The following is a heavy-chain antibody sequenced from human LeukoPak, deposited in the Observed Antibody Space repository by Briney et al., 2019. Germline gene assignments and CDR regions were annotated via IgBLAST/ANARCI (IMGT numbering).Heavy chain of an antibody. CDR2: TTGSSDSI. J-gene: IGHJ4*02. D-gene: IGHD2-2*01. CDR3: ARLVCSTIPCYGKFYFDS. CDR1: GFTFSSYA. V-gene: IGHV3-21*01. Sequence: PGGSLRLSCAASGFTFSSYAMEWVRQAPGKGLEWVSSTTGSSDSIYYADSVKGRFTISRDNAKNSVYLQMNSLRAEDTAVYYCARLVCSTIPCYGKFYFDSWGQGTLVPVSS.